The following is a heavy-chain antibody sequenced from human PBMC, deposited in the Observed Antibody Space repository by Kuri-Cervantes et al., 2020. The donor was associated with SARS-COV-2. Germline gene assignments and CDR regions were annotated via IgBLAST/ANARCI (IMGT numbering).Heavy chain of an antibody. Sequence: ESLKISCTVSGGSISSSSYYWGWVRKPPGKGLEWIGSIYYSGSTYYNPSLKSRVTISVDTSKNQLSLKLSSVTAADTAVYYCARQMMSSITIFGVVITRNWFDPWGQGTLVTVSS. CDR2: IYYSGST. CDR3: ARQMMSSITIFGVVITRNWFDP. V-gene: IGHV4-39*01. CDR1: GGSISSSSYY. J-gene: IGHJ5*02. D-gene: IGHD3-3*01.